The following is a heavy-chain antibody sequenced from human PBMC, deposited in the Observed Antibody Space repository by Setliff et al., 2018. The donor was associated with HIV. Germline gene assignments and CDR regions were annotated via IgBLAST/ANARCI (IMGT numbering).Heavy chain of an antibody. CDR2: ISSYNGNT. D-gene: IGHD3-3*01. Sequence: ASVKVSCKASGYTFSDYGVSWVRQAPGQGLKWMGWISSYNGNTHFAQKYQDRISMTTDTSANIGYMELRSLQSDDTAVYYCARIDESITIFGVVSYPMDVWGKGTTVTVSS. J-gene: IGHJ6*03. V-gene: IGHV1-18*01. CDR3: ARIDESITIFGVVSYPMDV. CDR1: GYTFSDYG.